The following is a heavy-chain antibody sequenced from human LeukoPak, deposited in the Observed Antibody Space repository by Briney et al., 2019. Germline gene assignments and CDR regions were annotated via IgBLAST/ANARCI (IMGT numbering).Heavy chain of an antibody. V-gene: IGHV4-39*01. CDR2: IFYSGST. CDR3: ARHGRREGRYFDWPRGFDY. D-gene: IGHD3-9*01. CDR1: SGSISTSNYY. J-gene: IGHJ4*02. Sequence: PSETLSLTCTVSSGSISTSNYYWGWVRQPPGKALEWIGNIFYSGSTYYSPSLKSRVTISLDTSRNQFSLKLSSVTAADTAVYYCARHGRREGRYFDWPRGFDYWGQGTLVTVSS.